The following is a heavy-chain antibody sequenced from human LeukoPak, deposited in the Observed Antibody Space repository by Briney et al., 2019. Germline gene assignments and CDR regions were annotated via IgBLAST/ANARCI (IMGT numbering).Heavy chain of an antibody. V-gene: IGHV3-11*01. CDR1: GFNVNDYY. J-gene: IGHJ4*02. D-gene: IGHD3-10*01. CDR2: IGDGGRDI. Sequence: GGSLRLSCAASGFNVNDYYMAWIRQAPGKGLEWLSYIGDGGRDINYAAFVKGRFTISRDTSRNSLYLQLNSLRVEDTAVYYCATGRQIREADYWGQGTLVTVSS. CDR3: ATGRQIREADY.